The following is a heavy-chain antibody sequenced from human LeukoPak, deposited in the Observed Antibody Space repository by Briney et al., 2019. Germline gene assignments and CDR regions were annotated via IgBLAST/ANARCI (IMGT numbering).Heavy chain of an antibody. V-gene: IGHV1-18*04. CDR1: GYTFTSYG. D-gene: IGHD2-15*01. Sequence: GASVKVSCKASGYTFTSYGISWVRQAPGQGLEWMGWISAYNGNTNYAQKLQGRVTMTTDTSTSTAYMELRSLRSDDTAVYYCARDRIKFCSGGSCYSEGYFDYWGQGTLVTVSS. CDR3: ARDRIKFCSGGSCYSEGYFDY. J-gene: IGHJ4*02. CDR2: ISAYNGNT.